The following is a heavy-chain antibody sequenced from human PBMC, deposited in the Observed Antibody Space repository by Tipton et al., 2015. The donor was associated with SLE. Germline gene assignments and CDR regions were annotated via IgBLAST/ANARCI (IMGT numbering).Heavy chain of an antibody. CDR1: GGSFSGYY. J-gene: IGHJ3*02. Sequence: LRLSCAVYGGSFSGYYWSWIRQPPGKGLEWIGEINHSGGTNYNPSLKSRVTISVDTSKNQFSLKLSSVTAADTAVYYCARGSGWYAGSASDILGPGTMVTVTS. CDR2: INHSGGT. V-gene: IGHV4-34*01. CDR3: ARGSGWYAGSASDI. D-gene: IGHD6-19*01.